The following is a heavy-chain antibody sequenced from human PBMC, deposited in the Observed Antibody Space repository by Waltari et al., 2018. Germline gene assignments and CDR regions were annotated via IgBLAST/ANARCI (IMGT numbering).Heavy chain of an antibody. J-gene: IGHJ6*03. CDR3: ARDFAPRPLNYMDV. CDR2: INPNSGGT. V-gene: IGHV1-2*02. Sequence: QVQLVQSGAEVKKPGASVKVSCKASGYTFTGYYMHWVRQAPGQGLGWMGWINPNSGGTNDAQKFQGRVTMTRDTSISTAYMELSRLRSDDTAVYYCARDFAPRPLNYMDVWGKGTTVTVSS. CDR1: GYTFTGYY. D-gene: IGHD2-21*01.